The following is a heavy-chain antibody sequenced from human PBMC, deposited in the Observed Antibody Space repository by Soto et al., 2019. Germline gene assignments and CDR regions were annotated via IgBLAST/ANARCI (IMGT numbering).Heavy chain of an antibody. D-gene: IGHD6-6*01. Sequence: ASVKVSCKASGFTFTNYGINWVRQAPGQGLEWLGWISAYNGNTNYAQRLQGRVTLTTDTSTSTGYMELRSLTSDDTAVYYCARGGSASDFDRWGQGTLVTVSS. CDR3: ARGGSASDFDR. CDR1: GFTFTNYG. CDR2: ISAYNGNT. V-gene: IGHV1-18*01. J-gene: IGHJ4*02.